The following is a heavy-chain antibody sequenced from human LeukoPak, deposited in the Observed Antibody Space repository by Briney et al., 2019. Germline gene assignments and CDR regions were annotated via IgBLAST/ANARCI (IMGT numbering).Heavy chain of an antibody. CDR2: ISYDGSNK. V-gene: IGHV3-30*03. D-gene: IGHD6-19*01. CDR3: ARDGYGYSSGWFDY. CDR1: GFPFSTYW. Sequence: GGSLRLSCAASGFPFSTYWMHWVRQAPGKGLEWVAVISYDGSNKYYADSVKGRFTISRDNSKNTLYLQMNSLRAEDTAVYYCARDGYGYSSGWFDYWGQGTLVTVSS. J-gene: IGHJ4*02.